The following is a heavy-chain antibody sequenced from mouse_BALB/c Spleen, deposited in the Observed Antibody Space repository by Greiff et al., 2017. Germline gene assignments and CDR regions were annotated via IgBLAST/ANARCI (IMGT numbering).Heavy chain of an antibody. CDR2: IYPGDGDT. Sequence: VQLQQSGAELARPGASVKLSCKASGYTFTSYWMQWVKQRPGQGLEWIGAIYPGDGDTRYTQKFKGKATLTADKSSSTAYMQLSSLASEDSAVYYCARDLTTATSWFAYWGQGTLVTVSA. J-gene: IGHJ3*01. CDR3: ARDLTTATSWFAY. D-gene: IGHD1-2*01. CDR1: GYTFTSYW. V-gene: IGHV1-87*01.